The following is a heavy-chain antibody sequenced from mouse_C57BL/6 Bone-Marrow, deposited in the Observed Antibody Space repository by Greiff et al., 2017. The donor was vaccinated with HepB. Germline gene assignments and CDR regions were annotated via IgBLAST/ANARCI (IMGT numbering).Heavy chain of an antibody. CDR2: IYPGSGST. J-gene: IGHJ3*01. CDR3: ARGRRGGSSWFAY. Sequence: VQLQQSGAELVKPGASVKMSCKASGYTFTSYWITWVKQRPGQGLEWIGDIYPGSGSTNYNEKFKSKATLTVDTSSSTAYMQLSSLTSEDSAVYYCARGRRGGSSWFAYWGQGTLVTVSA. D-gene: IGHD1-1*02. CDR1: GYTFTSYW. V-gene: IGHV1-55*01.